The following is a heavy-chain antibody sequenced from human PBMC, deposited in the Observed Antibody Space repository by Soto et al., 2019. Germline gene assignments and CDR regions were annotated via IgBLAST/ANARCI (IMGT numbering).Heavy chain of an antibody. D-gene: IGHD1-1*01. J-gene: IGHJ3*01. CDR3: AIVRPTNNWYSFDV. CDR2: MYYTGTT. Sequence: QLRLQKSGPGLVRPSEPLSLTCTVSGGSISSGTSYWGWIRQSPGKGLEWIGSMYYTGTTDYNSSLKSRATISVDMSKNQFSLKLSSVTAADTAVYFCAIVRPTNNWYSFDVWGQGSLVTVS. V-gene: IGHV4-39*01. CDR1: GGSISSGTSY.